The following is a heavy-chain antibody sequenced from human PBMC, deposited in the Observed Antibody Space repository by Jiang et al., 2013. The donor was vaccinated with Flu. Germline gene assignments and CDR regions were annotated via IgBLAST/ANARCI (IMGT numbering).Heavy chain of an antibody. CDR1: FSNYF. J-gene: IGHJ4*02. CDR2: ITHTGSI. CDR3: VRGNIDSRLLN. V-gene: IGHV4-34*01. Sequence: FSNYFCTWIRQPPGKGLEWIGEITHTGSINYTPSLKSRVTMSVDTSKTQFSLKLNTVTAADTAVYYCVRGNIDSRLLNWGQGTLVTVSS. D-gene: IGHD5-12*01.